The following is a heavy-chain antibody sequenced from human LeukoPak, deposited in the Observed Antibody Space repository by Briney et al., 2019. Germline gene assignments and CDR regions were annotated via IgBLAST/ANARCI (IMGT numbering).Heavy chain of an antibody. J-gene: IGHJ4*02. CDR3: ARGGLVGGVMNFDY. CDR1: GGSISSYY. D-gene: IGHD3-16*01. CDR2: IYYSGST. Sequence: SETLSLTCTVSGGSISSYYWSWIRQPPGKGLEWIGYIYYSGSTNYNPSLKSRVTISVDTSKNQFSLKLSSVTAADTAVYYCARGGLVGGVMNFDYGGRETLVPVPS. V-gene: IGHV4-59*01.